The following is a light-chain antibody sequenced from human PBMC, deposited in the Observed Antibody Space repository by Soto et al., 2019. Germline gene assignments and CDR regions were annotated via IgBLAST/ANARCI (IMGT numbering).Light chain of an antibody. J-gene: IGKJ2*03. CDR2: GAF. CDR3: QQYNDWPPYS. Sequence: IVMTQSPATLSVSPGERATLSCRASQMVSFNVAWYQQHRGQAPRLLIYGAFIRATGIPARFSGSGSVTEFTLTISSLQSDDFAVYYCQQYNDWPPYSFGQGTKVDIK. CDR1: QMVSFN. V-gene: IGKV3-15*01.